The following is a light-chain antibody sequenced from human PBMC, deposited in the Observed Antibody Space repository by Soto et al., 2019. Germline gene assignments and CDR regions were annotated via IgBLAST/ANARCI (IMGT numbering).Light chain of an antibody. Sequence: QSALTQPPSVSGSPGQSVTISCTGTSSDVGSYNRVSWYQQPPGTAPKLMICQVSNRPSGVPDRFSGSKSGNTASLTISGLQAEDEAEYYCSSYTSSGTWVFGGGTKVTVL. J-gene: IGLJ3*02. CDR3: SSYTSSGTWV. CDR2: QVS. V-gene: IGLV2-18*02. CDR1: SSDVGSYNR.